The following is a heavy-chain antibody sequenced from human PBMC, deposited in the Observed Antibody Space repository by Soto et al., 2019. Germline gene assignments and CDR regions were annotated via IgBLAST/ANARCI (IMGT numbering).Heavy chain of an antibody. Sequence: SETLSLTCTVSGGSISSYYWSWIRQPPGKGLEWIGYIYYSGSTNYNPSLKSRVTISVDTSKNQFYLKLSSVTAADTAVYYCASFVDTAMVIFDYWGQGTLVTVSS. D-gene: IGHD5-18*01. V-gene: IGHV4-59*08. CDR1: GGSISSYY. J-gene: IGHJ4*02. CDR2: IYYSGST. CDR3: ASFVDTAMVIFDY.